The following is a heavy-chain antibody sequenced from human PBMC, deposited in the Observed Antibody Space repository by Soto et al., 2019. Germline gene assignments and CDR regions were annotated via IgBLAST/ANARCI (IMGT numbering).Heavy chain of an antibody. CDR1: GFTWNSYA. CDR3: AKGSKYDILTASHACDH. D-gene: IGHD3-9*01. CDR2: NSGGGGGT. J-gene: IGHJ4*02. Sequence: EVQLLESGGGLVQPGGSLRLSCSVSGFTWNSYAINWCRKAPGKGLEWVSSNSGGGGGTYYADSLKGRLNISRDNAKSTLNRQMKSLSSEDTAVDYCAKGSKYDILTASHACDHWGKGSLGTVSP. V-gene: IGHV3-23*01.